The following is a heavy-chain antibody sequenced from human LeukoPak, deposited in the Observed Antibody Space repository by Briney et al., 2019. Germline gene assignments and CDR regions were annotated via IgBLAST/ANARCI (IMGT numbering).Heavy chain of an antibody. D-gene: IGHD3-9*01. Sequence: SGPTLVNPTQTLTLTCTFSGFSLSTSGVGVGWIRQPPGKALEWLALIYWDDDKRYSPSLKSRLTITKDTSKNQVVLTITNMDPVDTATYYCARSPYYDILTGSRGTFDYWGQGTLVTVSS. V-gene: IGHV2-5*02. CDR3: ARSPYYDILTGSRGTFDY. CDR2: IYWDDDK. J-gene: IGHJ4*02. CDR1: GFSLSTSGVG.